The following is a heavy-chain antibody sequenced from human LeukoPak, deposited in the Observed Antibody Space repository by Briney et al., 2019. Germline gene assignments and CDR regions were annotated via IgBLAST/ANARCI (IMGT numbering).Heavy chain of an antibody. CDR2: IYHSGST. CDR3: ARDQRGRYCSSTSCDNWFDP. D-gene: IGHD2-2*01. CDR1: GYSISSGYY. V-gene: IGHV4-38-2*02. Sequence: SETLSLTCAVSGYSISSGYYWGWIRQPPGKGLEWIGRIYHSGSTYYNPSLRSRVTISVDTSKNQFSLKLSSVTAADTAVYYCARDQRGRYCSSTSCDNWFDPWGQGTLVTVSS. J-gene: IGHJ5*02.